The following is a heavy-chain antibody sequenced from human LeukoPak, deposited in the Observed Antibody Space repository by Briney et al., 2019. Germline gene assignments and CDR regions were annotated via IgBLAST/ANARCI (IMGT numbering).Heavy chain of an antibody. D-gene: IGHD2-21*01. Sequence: GGSLRLSCAASGFTVSSNYMSWVRQAPGKGLEWVSVVYSGGNTYYGDSVKGRFTISRDNSKNTLYLQMNSLRAEDTAVYYCAKENIVVVSWGQGTLVTVSS. V-gene: IGHV3-66*01. CDR1: GFTVSSNY. CDR2: VYSGGNT. CDR3: AKENIVVVS. J-gene: IGHJ4*02.